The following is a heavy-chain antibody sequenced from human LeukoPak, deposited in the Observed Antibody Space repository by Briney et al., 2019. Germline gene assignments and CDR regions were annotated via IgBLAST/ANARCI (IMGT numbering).Heavy chain of an antibody. CDR2: IWYDGSNK. CDR1: GFTFSSYA. V-gene: IGHV3-33*08. CDR3: ARDRGYYYDSSGRSVGY. J-gene: IGHJ4*02. D-gene: IGHD3-22*01. Sequence: GGSLRLSCAASGFTFSSYAMSWVRQAPGKGLEWVAIIWYDGSNKYYADSVKGRFTISRDNSKNTLYLQMNSLRAEDTAVYYCARDRGYYYDSSGRSVGYWGQGTLVTVSS.